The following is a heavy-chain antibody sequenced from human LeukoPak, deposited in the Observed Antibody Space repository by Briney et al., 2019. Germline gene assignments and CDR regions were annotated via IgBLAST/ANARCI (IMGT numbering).Heavy chain of an antibody. CDR3: ARGVGLWSGYYHWFDP. CDR2: IYYSGST. Sequence: SETLSLTCTVSGGSISSSSYYWGWIRQPPGKGLEWIGSIYYSGSTYYNPSLKGRVTISVDTSKNQFSLKLSSVTAADTAVYYCARGVGLWSGYYHWFDPWGQGTLVTVSS. CDR1: GGSISSSSYY. V-gene: IGHV4-39*07. D-gene: IGHD3-3*01. J-gene: IGHJ5*02.